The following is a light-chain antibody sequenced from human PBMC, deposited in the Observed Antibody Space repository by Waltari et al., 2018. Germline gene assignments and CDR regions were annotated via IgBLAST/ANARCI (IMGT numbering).Light chain of an antibody. J-gene: IGLJ1*01. Sequence: SYVLAQPHSVSVAPGETARITCGGSDIRRKSVHWYQQKPGQAPRPVIYYDSARPPGIPERFSGSNSGNTSTLTISRVEAGDEADYYCQVWDNTSDHVFGTGTTVTVL. V-gene: IGLV3-21*04. CDR3: QVWDNTSDHV. CDR1: DIRRKS. CDR2: YDS.